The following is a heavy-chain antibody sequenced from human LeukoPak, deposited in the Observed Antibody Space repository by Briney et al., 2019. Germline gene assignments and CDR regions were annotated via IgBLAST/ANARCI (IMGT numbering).Heavy chain of an antibody. J-gene: IGHJ4*02. D-gene: IGHD3-10*01. V-gene: IGHV3-48*01. Sequence: GGSLRLSCAASGFTFSSYGMTWVRQAPGKGLEWVSYISSSSSTIYYADSVKGRFTISRDNAKNSLYLQMNSLRAEDTAVYYCAKDWGREFASGSSYLDDWGLGTPVTVSS. CDR1: GFTFSSYG. CDR3: AKDWGREFASGSSYLDD. CDR2: ISSSSSTI.